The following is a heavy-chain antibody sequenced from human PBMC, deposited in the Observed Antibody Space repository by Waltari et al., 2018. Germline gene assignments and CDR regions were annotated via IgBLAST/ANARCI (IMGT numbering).Heavy chain of an antibody. V-gene: IGHV1-46*01. J-gene: IGHJ4*02. CDR3: ARSEGTGYYFDY. CDR1: GYTFTSYY. D-gene: IGHD7-27*01. CDR2: INPSGGST. Sequence: QVQLVQSGAEVKKPGASVKVSCKASGYTFTSYYMHWVRQAPGQGLEWMGIINPSGGSTSYEQKFQGRVTMTRDTSTSTVYMELSSLRSEDTAVYYCARSEGTGYYFDYWGQGTLVTVSS.